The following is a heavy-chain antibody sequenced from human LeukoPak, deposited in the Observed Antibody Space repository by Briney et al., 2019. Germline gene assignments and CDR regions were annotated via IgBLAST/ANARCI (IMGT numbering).Heavy chain of an antibody. CDR2: INHSGST. CDR3: ARWPDCSGGSCYGEASDY. V-gene: IGHV4-34*01. CDR1: GGSFSGYY. Sequence: PSETLSLACAVYGGSFSGYYWSWIRQPPGKGLEWIGEINHSGSTNYNPSLKSRVTISVDTSKNQFSLQLSSVTAADTAVYYCARWPDCSGGSCYGEASDYWGQGTLVTVSS. D-gene: IGHD2-15*01. J-gene: IGHJ4*02.